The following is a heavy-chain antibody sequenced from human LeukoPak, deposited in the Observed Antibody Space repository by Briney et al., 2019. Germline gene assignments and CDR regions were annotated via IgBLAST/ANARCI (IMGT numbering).Heavy chain of an antibody. V-gene: IGHV3-23*01. CDR1: GFTFSSYA. CDR3: AKSGTSRDY. D-gene: IGHD1-1*01. J-gene: IGHJ4*02. CDR2: ISGSGGST. Sequence: GGSLRLSCAASGFTFSSYAMTWVRQAPGKGLEWVSGISGSGGSTYYADSVKGRFTISRDNSKNTLYLQMNSLGADDTAVYYCAKSGTSRDYWGQGTLVTVSS.